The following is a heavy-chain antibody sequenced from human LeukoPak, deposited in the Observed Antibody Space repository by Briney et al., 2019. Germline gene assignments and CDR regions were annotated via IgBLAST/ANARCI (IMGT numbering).Heavy chain of an antibody. J-gene: IGHJ6*03. V-gene: IGHV3-48*01. D-gene: IGHD3-10*01. CDR1: GFTFSSYS. Sequence: PGGSLRLSCAASGFTFSSYSMNWVRQAPGKGLEWVSYISSSSTIYYADSVKGRFTISRDNAKNSLYLQMNSLRAEDTAVYYCARDWRGGYMDVWGKGTTVTVSS. CDR3: ARDWRGGYMDV. CDR2: ISSSSTI.